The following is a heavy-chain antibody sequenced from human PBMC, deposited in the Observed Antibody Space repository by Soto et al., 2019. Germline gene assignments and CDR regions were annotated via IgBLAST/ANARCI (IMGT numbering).Heavy chain of an antibody. Sequence: ASVKFSCKASGYSFTDYHIHWVRQAPGQGLEWLGRINPKSGGTSTAQKFQGWVTMTTDTSISTASMELTRLTSDDTVIYYCARGDSTDCSNGVCSFFYNHDMDVWGQGTTVTVSS. CDR2: INPKSGGT. D-gene: IGHD2-8*01. CDR1: GYSFTDYH. J-gene: IGHJ6*02. CDR3: ARGDSTDCSNGVCSFFYNHDMDV. V-gene: IGHV1-2*05.